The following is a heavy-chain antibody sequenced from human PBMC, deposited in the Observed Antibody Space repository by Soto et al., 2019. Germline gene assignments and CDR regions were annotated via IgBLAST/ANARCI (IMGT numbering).Heavy chain of an antibody. CDR3: ASTVDTTMVTWALGN. V-gene: IGHV1-3*01. Sequence: GASVKGSCKASGYTFTSYAMHWVRQAPGQRLEWMGWINAGNGNTKYSQKFQGRVTITRDTSASTAYMELNSLRPEDTAVYYCASTVDTTMVTWALGNWGQGTLVTVSS. CDR1: GYTFTSYA. D-gene: IGHD5-18*01. CDR2: INAGNGNT. J-gene: IGHJ1*01.